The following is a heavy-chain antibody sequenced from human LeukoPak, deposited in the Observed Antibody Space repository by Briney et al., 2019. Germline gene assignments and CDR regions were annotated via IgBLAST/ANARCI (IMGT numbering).Heavy chain of an antibody. CDR1: GVSISSGGYS. V-gene: IGHV4-30-2*01. CDR3: ARDAKTDAFDI. CDR2: IYHSGST. Sequence: TLSLTCAVSGVSISSGGYSWSWIRQPPGKGLEWIGYIYHSGSTYYNPSLNSRVTISVDRSKNQFSLKLSSVTAADTAVYYCARDAKTDAFDIWGQGTMVTVSS. J-gene: IGHJ3*02.